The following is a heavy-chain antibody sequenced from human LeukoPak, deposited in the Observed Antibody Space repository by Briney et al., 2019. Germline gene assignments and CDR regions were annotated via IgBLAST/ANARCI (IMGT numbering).Heavy chain of an antibody. CDR2: FSGSGGRT. D-gene: IGHD3-22*01. J-gene: IGHJ3*02. Sequence: GGSLRLSCAASGFTFSSYAMSWVRQAPGKGLEWVSGFSGSGGRTYYADSVKGRFIISRDNSRNTLYLQMNSLRAEDTALYYCSKGHLDGYYGYGAFDIWGQGTMVTVSS. CDR3: SKGHLDGYYGYGAFDI. CDR1: GFTFSSYA. V-gene: IGHV3-23*01.